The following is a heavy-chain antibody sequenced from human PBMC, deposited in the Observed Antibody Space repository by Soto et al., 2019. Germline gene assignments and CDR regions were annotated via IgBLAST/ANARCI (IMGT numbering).Heavy chain of an antibody. CDR1: GGSIGSGGYY. V-gene: IGHV4-31*03. CDR2: IYYSGST. CDR3: ARVSLVRGVTEGINWFDP. Sequence: SETLSLTCTVSGGSIGSGGYYWSWIRQHPGKGLEWIGYIYYSGSTYYNPSLKSRVTISVDTSKNQFSLRLSSVTAADTAVYYCARVSLVRGVTEGINWFDPWGQGTLVTVSS. J-gene: IGHJ5*02. D-gene: IGHD3-10*01.